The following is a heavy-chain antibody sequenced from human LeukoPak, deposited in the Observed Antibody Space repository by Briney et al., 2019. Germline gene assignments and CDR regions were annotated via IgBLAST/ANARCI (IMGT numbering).Heavy chain of an antibody. D-gene: IGHD3-22*01. CDR3: ARDADYYDSRGYIVFDY. V-gene: IGHV1-46*01. CDR1: GYTFTSYG. CDR2: INPSGGST. J-gene: IGHJ4*02. Sequence: GASVKVSCKASGYTFTSYGISWVRQAPGQGLEWMGIINPSGGSTSYAQKFQGRVTMTRDTSTSTVYMELSSLRSEDTAVYYCARDADYYDSRGYIVFDYWGQGTLVTVSS.